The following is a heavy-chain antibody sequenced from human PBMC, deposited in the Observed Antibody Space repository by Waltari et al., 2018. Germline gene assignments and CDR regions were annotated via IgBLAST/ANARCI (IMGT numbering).Heavy chain of an antibody. D-gene: IGHD4-4*01. CDR2: ISYDGSNK. CDR1: GFTFSSYA. V-gene: IGHV3-30-3*01. J-gene: IGHJ5*02. CDR3: ARAKTLTTMEFDP. Sequence: QVQLVESGGGVVQPGRSLRLSCAASGFTFSSYAMHWVRQAPGKGLEWVAVISYDGSNKYYADSVKGRFTISRDNSENTLYLQMNSLRAEDTAVYYCARAKTLTTMEFDPWGQGTLVTVSS.